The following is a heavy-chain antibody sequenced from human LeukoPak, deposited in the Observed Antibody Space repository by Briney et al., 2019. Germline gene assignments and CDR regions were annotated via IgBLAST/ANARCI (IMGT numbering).Heavy chain of an antibody. CDR2: INPSGSIT. CDR1: GYTLSSYY. J-gene: IGHJ5*02. Sequence: ASVKVSCKASGYTLSSYYMHWIRQAPGQGLEWMGLINPSGSITTYAQKFQGRVTVTRDTSTSTVYMELRSLRSEDTAVYYCAREPTLAALTVDNWFAPWGLGTLVTVSS. D-gene: IGHD6-13*01. V-gene: IGHV1-46*01. CDR3: AREPTLAALTVDNWFAP.